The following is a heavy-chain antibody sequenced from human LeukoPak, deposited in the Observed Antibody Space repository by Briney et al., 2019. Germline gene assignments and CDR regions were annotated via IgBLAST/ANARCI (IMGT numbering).Heavy chain of an antibody. V-gene: IGHV4-34*01. Sequence: SETLSLTCAVYGGSFSGYYWSWIRQPPGKGLEWIGEINHSGSTNYNPSLKSRVTISVDTSKNQFSLKLSSVTAADTAVYYCARRIFGLYYFDYWGQGSLVTVSS. J-gene: IGHJ4*02. CDR2: INHSGST. CDR1: GGSFSGYY. D-gene: IGHD3/OR15-3a*01. CDR3: ARRIFGLYYFDY.